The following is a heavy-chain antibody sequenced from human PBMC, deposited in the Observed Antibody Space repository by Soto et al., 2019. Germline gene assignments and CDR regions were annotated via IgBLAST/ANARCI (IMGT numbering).Heavy chain of an antibody. V-gene: IGHV3-7*03. CDR1: GFTFSSYW. J-gene: IGHJ4*02. CDR3: ARHEGWELLPIDY. D-gene: IGHD1-26*01. CDR2: IKQDGSEK. Sequence: GGSLRLSCAASGFTFSSYWMSWVRQAPGKGLEWVANIKQDGSEKYYVDSAKGRFTISRDNAKNSLYLQMNSLRAEDTAVYYGARHEGWELLPIDYWGQGTLVTVSS.